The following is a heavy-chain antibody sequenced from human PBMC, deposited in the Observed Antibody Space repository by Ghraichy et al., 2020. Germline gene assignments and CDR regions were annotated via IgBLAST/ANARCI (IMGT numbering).Heavy chain of an antibody. CDR3: ASQYYYDSSGYYRFDY. D-gene: IGHD3-22*01. Sequence: LSLTCAASGFTFSSYAMSWVRQAPGKGLEWVSAISGSGGSTYYADSVKGRFTISRDNSKNTLYLQMNSLRAEDTAVYYCASQYYYDSSGYYRFDYWGQGTLVTVSS. CDR1: GFTFSSYA. CDR2: ISGSGGST. V-gene: IGHV3-23*01. J-gene: IGHJ4*02.